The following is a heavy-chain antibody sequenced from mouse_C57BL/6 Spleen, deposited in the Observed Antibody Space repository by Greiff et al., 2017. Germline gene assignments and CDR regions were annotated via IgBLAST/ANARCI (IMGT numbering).Heavy chain of an antibody. D-gene: IGHD1-1*02. J-gene: IGHJ2*01. CDR2: IDPETGGT. CDR3: TRCQVITTVVLDD. CDR1: GYTFTDYE. V-gene: IGHV1-15*01. Sequence: VKLMESGAELVRPGASVTLSCTASGYTFTDYEMHWVQQTPVHGLEWIGAIDPETGGTAYNQKFKGKAILTADKPSSTAYMELSSLTSEDSAVYYCTRCQVITTVVLDDWGQGTTLTVSS.